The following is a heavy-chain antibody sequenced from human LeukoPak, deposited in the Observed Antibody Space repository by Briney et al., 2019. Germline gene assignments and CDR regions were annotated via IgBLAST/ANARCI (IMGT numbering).Heavy chain of an antibody. CDR3: ARDFVVVVAATRRARNNWFDP. Sequence: GASVKVSRKASGYTFTGYYMHWVRQAPGQGLEWMGWINPNSGGTNYAQKFQGRVTMTRDTSISTAYMELSRLRSDDTAVYYCARDFVVVVAATRRARNNWFDPWGQGTLVTVSS. CDR1: GYTFTGYY. D-gene: IGHD2-15*01. J-gene: IGHJ5*02. CDR2: INPNSGGT. V-gene: IGHV1-2*02.